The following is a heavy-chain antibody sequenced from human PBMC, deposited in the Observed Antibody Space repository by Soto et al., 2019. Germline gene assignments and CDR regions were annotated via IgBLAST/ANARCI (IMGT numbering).Heavy chain of an antibody. CDR3: VRVIAGAESA. D-gene: IGHD6-13*01. CDR1: GFTFSRDW. CDR2: INQDGSQK. V-gene: IGHV3-7*01. J-gene: IGHJ1*01. Sequence: EVQLVESGGGLVQPGGSLRVSCAASGFTFSRDWMSWVRQAPGGGLEWVANINQDGSQKYYVDSVRGRFTISRDNATNSLYLLMNSLRAEDTAVYFCVRVIAGAESAWGQGTLVSVSS.